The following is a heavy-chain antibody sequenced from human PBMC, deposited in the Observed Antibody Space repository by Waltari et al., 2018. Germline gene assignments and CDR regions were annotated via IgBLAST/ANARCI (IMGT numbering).Heavy chain of an antibody. J-gene: IGHJ2*01. V-gene: IGHV3-23*01. CDR3: AKDLRDDSIYGSYWYFDL. CDR1: GFTFSSYA. D-gene: IGHD4-17*01. Sequence: RLSCAASGFTFSSYAMSWVRQAPGKGLEWVSAISGSGGSTYYADSVKGRFTISRDNSKNTLYLQMNSLRAEDTAVYYCAKDLRDDSIYGSYWYFDLWGRGTLVTVSS. CDR2: ISGSGGST.